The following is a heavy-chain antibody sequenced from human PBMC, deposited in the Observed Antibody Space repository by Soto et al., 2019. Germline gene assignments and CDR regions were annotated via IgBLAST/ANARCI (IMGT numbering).Heavy chain of an antibody. Sequence: EAQLVESGGGLVQPGRSLRLSCVGSGFIFDDFAIHWVRQAPGKGLEWVSGISWNSDSIGYADSVKGRFTISRDNAKNAHYLQMNSLRVEDTALYYCTKVGGLYDFLSGPLHFDLWGQGTLVTVSS. J-gene: IGHJ4*02. D-gene: IGHD3-3*01. CDR2: ISWNSDSI. CDR3: TKVGGLYDFLSGPLHFDL. CDR1: GFIFDDFA. V-gene: IGHV3-9*01.